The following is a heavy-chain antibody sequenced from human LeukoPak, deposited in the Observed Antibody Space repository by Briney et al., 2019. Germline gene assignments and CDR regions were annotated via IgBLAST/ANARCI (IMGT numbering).Heavy chain of an antibody. D-gene: IGHD6-13*01. J-gene: IGHJ4*02. Sequence: GASVKVSCKASGYSLTGNYMHWMRQAPGQGLEWMGWINPNSGGTKYAQQFQGRVTMTRDTSISTAYMELSSLRSDDTAVYYCARELVRAAAAYYWGQGTLVTVSS. CDR3: ARELVRAAAAYY. V-gene: IGHV1-2*02. CDR2: INPNSGGT. CDR1: GYSLTGNY.